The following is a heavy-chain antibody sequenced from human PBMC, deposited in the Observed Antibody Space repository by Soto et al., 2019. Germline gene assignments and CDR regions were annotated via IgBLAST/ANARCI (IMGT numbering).Heavy chain of an antibody. Sequence: GGSLRLSCAASGFTFSSYWMHWVRQAPGKGLVWVSRINSDGSTINYADSVKGRFTISRDNAKNTLYLQMNSLRAEDTSVYYCARGYGETSTSTISCWGQGTLVTVSS. CDR1: GFTFSSYW. J-gene: IGHJ4*02. D-gene: IGHD5-18*01. V-gene: IGHV3-74*01. CDR3: ARGYGETSTSTISC. CDR2: INSDGSTI.